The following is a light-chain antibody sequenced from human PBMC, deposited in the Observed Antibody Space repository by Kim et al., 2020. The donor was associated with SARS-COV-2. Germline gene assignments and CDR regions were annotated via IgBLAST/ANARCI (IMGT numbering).Light chain of an antibody. CDR2: AAS. CDR1: QDISTW. J-gene: IGKJ3*01. CDR3: QQGNRFPFT. V-gene: IGKV1-12*01. Sequence: ASVGDRVTITGRASQDISTWLAWYQQRPGTTPKLLIHAASSLHGGVPSRFTGSGSGKDFTLTINSLQPEDSAIYYCQQGNRFPFTFGPGTKVDIK.